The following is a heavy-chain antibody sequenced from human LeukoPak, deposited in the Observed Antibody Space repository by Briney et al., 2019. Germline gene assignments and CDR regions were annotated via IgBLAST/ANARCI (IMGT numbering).Heavy chain of an antibody. CDR2: IIPILGIA. D-gene: IGHD6-19*01. Sequence: SVKVSCKASGGTFSSYTISWVRQAPGQGLEWMGRIIPILGIANYAQKFQGRVTITADKSTSTAYMELSSLRSEDTAVYYCARDDRQCEPYEAFDIWGQGTMVTVSS. V-gene: IGHV1-69*04. CDR3: ARDDRQCEPYEAFDI. CDR1: GGTFSSYT. J-gene: IGHJ3*02.